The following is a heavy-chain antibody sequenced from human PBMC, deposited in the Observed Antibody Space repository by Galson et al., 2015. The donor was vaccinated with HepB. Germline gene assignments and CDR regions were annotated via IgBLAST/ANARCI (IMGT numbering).Heavy chain of an antibody. Sequence: QSGAAVKKPGESLKISCKGSGYSFTSYWIGWVRQMAGKGLEWMGIIYPGDSDTRYSPSFQGPVTISADKSISTSYLQWSSLKASDTAIYYCARETSGCYQNLFDPWRQGTLVTVS. D-gene: IGHD1-26*01. CDR1: GYSFTSYW. CDR2: IYPGDSDT. CDR3: ARETSGCYQNLFDP. J-gene: IGHJ5*02. V-gene: IGHV5-51*03.